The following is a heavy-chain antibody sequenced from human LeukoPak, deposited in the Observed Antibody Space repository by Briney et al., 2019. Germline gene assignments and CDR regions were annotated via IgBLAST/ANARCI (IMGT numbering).Heavy chain of an antibody. Sequence: ASVKVSCKASGYTFTSYYMHWVRQAPGQGLEWMGIINPSGGSTSYAQKFQGRVTMTRDTSTSTVYMELSSLRSEDTAVYYCARGRGVLRYFDWLLSPGPGPYYFDYWGQGTLVTVSS. V-gene: IGHV1-46*01. CDR3: ARGRGVLRYFDWLLSPGPGPYYFDY. D-gene: IGHD3-9*01. CDR1: GYTFTSYY. J-gene: IGHJ4*02. CDR2: INPSGGST.